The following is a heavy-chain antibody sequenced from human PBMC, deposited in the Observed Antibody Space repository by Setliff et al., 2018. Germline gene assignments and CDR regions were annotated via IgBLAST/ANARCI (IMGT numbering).Heavy chain of an antibody. Sequence: SETLSLTCSVSGGSISSGDYYWHWSRQPPGKGLEWIGYIYYSGSTYYNPSLKSRLTISRDTSKNQVSLKLNSVTATDTAVYYCARDLGHGGDSDYWGQGILVTVSS. CDR1: GGSISSGDYY. CDR3: ARDLGHGGDSDY. V-gene: IGHV4-30-4*08. CDR2: IYYSGST. D-gene: IGHD2-21*02. J-gene: IGHJ4*02.